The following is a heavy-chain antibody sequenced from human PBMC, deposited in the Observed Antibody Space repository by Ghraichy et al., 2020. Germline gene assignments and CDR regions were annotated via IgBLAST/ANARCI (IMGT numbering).Heavy chain of an antibody. CDR2: ILGSGETT. D-gene: IGHD3-3*01. V-gene: IGHV3-23*01. CDR1: GFTFNEFA. J-gene: IGHJ6*02. CDR3: AKERVRAYYYYGRDV. Sequence: GESLNISCAASGFTFNEFAMTWVRQAPGKGLEWVSGILGSGETTYYGESVKGRFTIYRDNSKNTVYLQMDSLRAEDTAVYYCAKERVRAYYYYGRDVWGQGTTVTVSS.